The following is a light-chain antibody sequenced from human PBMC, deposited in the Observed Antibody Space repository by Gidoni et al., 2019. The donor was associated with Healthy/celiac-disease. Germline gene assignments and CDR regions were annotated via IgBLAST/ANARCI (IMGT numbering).Light chain of an antibody. J-gene: IGKJ2*03. Sequence: EIVLTQSPATLSLSPGESATLSCRASQSVSSYLAWYQQNPGQAPRLLIYDASNRATGIPARFSGSGSGTDFTLTISSLEPEDFAVYYCQQRTSFGQGTKLEIK. CDR3: QQRTS. CDR1: QSVSSY. V-gene: IGKV3-11*01. CDR2: DAS.